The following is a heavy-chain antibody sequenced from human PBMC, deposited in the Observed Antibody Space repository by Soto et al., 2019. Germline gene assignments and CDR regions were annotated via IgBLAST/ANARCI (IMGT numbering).Heavy chain of an antibody. CDR1: GGSISSSSYY. D-gene: IGHD6-19*01. CDR2: IYYSGST. Sequence: SETLSLTCTVSGGSISSSSYYWGWIRQPPGKGLEWIGSIYYSGSTYYNPSLKSRVTISVDTSKNQFSLKLSSVTAADTAVYYCARQKRGYSSGWYTYYGMDVWGQGTTVTVSS. CDR3: ARQKRGYSSGWYTYYGMDV. J-gene: IGHJ6*02. V-gene: IGHV4-39*01.